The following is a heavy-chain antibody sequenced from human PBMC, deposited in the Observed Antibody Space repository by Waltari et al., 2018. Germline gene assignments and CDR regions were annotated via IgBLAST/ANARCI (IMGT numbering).Heavy chain of an antibody. CDR2: IHQRASEI. Sequence: EVQLVESGGTWGQPGGSLRLSCAAVCFTVSNDWMPWARQAPGKGLEWVATIHQRASEIYYVDSVKGRFTISRDNARNSLYLQMDSLKDEDTGVYYCARDPPYIDYWGQGTLVTVSS. J-gene: IGHJ4*02. CDR1: CFTVSNDW. D-gene: IGHD2-2*02. V-gene: IGHV3-7*01. CDR3: ARDPPYIDY.